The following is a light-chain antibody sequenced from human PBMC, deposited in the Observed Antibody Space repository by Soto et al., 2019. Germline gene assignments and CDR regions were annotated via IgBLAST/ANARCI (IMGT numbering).Light chain of an antibody. J-gene: IGKJ3*01. CDR2: DSS. CDR1: QRVGRS. V-gene: IGKV3-15*01. CDR3: QQYDDWPLT. Sequence: VMTQSPATLSVSPGEGATLSCWASQRVGRSLAWYQQKPDQAPRLLMFDSSTRATGIPAKFSGSGSGTEFTHTISSLQSEDFAIYYCQQYDDWPLTFGPGTKLDI.